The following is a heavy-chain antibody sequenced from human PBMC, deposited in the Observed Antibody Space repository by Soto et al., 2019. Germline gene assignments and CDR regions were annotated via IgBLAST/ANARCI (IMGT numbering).Heavy chain of an antibody. Sequence: QVQLVQSGAEVKKPGSSVKVSCKASGGTFSSYTISWVRQAPGQGLEWMGRIIPILGIANYAQKFQGRVTITADKSTSTAYMELSSLRSEDTAVYYCARDRIGEQWLVLKQGFDAFDIWGQGTMVTVSS. CDR1: GGTFSSYT. D-gene: IGHD6-19*01. CDR2: IIPILGIA. V-gene: IGHV1-69*08. CDR3: ARDRIGEQWLVLKQGFDAFDI. J-gene: IGHJ3*02.